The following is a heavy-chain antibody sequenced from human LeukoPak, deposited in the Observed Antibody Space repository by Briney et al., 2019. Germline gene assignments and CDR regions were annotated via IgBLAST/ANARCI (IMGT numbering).Heavy chain of an antibody. CDR1: GYTFTSYG. Sequence: ASVKVSCKASGYTFTSYGISWVRHAPGQGLEWMGWISAYNGNTNYAQKLQGRVTMTTDTSTSTAYMELRSLRSDDTAVYYCARHQGIVGARAAFDIWGQGTMVTVSS. D-gene: IGHD1-26*01. J-gene: IGHJ3*02. CDR2: ISAYNGNT. V-gene: IGHV1-18*01. CDR3: ARHQGIVGARAAFDI.